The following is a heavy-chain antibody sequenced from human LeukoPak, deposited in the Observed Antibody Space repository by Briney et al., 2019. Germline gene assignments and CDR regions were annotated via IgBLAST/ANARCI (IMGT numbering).Heavy chain of an antibody. D-gene: IGHD3-10*01. CDR1: GFIFSTYV. V-gene: IGHV3-23*01. Sequence: GGSLRLSCAASGFIFSTYVMNWVRQAPGKGLEWVSAISGSGGSTYYADSVKGRFTISRDNSKNTLYLQMNSLRAEDTAVYYCAKERYYYGSGSPFDYWGQGTLVTVSS. CDR3: AKERYYYGSGSPFDY. J-gene: IGHJ4*02. CDR2: ISGSGGST.